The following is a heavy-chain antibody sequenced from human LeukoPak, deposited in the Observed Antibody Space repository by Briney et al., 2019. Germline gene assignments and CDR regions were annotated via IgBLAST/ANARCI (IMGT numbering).Heavy chain of an antibody. CDR2: MNPNSSNT. CDR1: GYTFTSYG. V-gene: IGHV1-8*03. Sequence: GASVKLSCNASGYTFTSYGINWVRQATGQGLEWMGWMNPNSSNTGYAQKFQDRVTITRNTSISTAYMELSSLRSEDTAVYYCARGASGDFWSGYYFGYYYYYMDVWGKGNTVTVSS. J-gene: IGHJ6*03. D-gene: IGHD3-3*01. CDR3: ARGASGDFWSGYYFGYYYYYMDV.